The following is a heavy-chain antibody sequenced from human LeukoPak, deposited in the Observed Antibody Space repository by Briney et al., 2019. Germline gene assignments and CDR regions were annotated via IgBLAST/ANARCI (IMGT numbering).Heavy chain of an antibody. J-gene: IGHJ1*01. Sequence: ASVKVSCKASGYTFTSYGISWVRQAPGQGLEWMGWISAYNGNTNYAQKLQGRVTMTTDTSTSTAYMELRSLRSDDTAVYYCARVTYYYDSSGYYYFEYFQHWGQGTLVTVSS. CDR3: ARVTYYYDSSGYYYFEYFQH. D-gene: IGHD3-22*01. CDR1: GYTFTSYG. V-gene: IGHV1-18*01. CDR2: ISAYNGNT.